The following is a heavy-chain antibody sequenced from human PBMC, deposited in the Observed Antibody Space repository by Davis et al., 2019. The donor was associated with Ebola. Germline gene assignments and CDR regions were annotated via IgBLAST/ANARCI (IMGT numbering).Heavy chain of an antibody. D-gene: IGHD6-6*01. CDR3: AGSGSSSPGEFDY. Sequence: MPSETLSLTCTVSGGSISSGGYYWSWIRQHPGKGLEWIGYIYYSGSTYYNPSLKSRVTISVDTSKNQFSLKLSSVTAADTAVYYCAGSGSSSPGEFDYWGQGTLVTVSS. CDR1: GGSISSGGYY. V-gene: IGHV4-31*03. J-gene: IGHJ4*02. CDR2: IYYSGST.